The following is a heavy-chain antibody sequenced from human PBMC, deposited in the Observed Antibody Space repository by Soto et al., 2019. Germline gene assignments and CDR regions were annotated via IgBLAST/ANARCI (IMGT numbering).Heavy chain of an antibody. CDR1: GFTVSSNY. V-gene: IGHV3-53*01. CDR3: ARVSYDVSRGYYFDY. Sequence: GGSLRLSCAASGFTVSSNYMSWVRQAPGKGLEWVSVLYSGGYAYYADSVKGRFTISRDHSKNTLYLQMNSLRAEDTAVYHCARVSYDVSRGYYFDYWGQGTLVTSPQ. J-gene: IGHJ4*02. CDR2: LYSGGYA. D-gene: IGHD3-22*01.